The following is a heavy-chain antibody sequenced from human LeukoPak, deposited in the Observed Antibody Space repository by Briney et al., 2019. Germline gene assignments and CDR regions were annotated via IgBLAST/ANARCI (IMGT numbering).Heavy chain of an antibody. D-gene: IGHD3-22*01. V-gene: IGHV1-8*01. Sequence: ASVKVSCKASGYTFTSYDINLVRRATGQGLEWMGWMNPNSGNTGYAQKFQGRVTMTRNTSISTAYMELSSLRSDDTAVYYCARGGKHYYDSSGPAAPWGQGTLVTVSS. J-gene: IGHJ5*02. CDR3: ARGGKHYYDSSGPAAP. CDR1: GYTFTSYD. CDR2: MNPNSGNT.